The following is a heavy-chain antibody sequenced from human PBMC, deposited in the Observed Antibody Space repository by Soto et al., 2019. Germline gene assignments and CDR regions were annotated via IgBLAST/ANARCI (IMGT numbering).Heavy chain of an antibody. J-gene: IGHJ4*02. V-gene: IGHV3-11*01. CDR1: GCRFSDHY. D-gene: IGHD3-10*01. CDR3: AGDPYYYGSAF. Sequence: QVHLVESGGGLVEPGGSLRLSCAASGCRFSDHYMTWIRQAPGKGLEWVSKISGGGTTMYYADSVKGRFTVSRDNAKNSLYLQMNSLRAEDTAVYYCAGDPYYYGSAFWGQGTLVTVSS. CDR2: ISGGGTTM.